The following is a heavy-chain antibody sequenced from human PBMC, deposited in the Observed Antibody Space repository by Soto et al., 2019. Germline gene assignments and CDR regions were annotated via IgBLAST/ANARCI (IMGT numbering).Heavy chain of an antibody. D-gene: IGHD6-13*01. Sequence: PXGSLSLTCTESGGCISSYYWTWVRQPPGKGLEWIGYIYYSGSTNYNPSLKSRVTISVDTSKNQFSLKLSSVTAADTAVYYCARGWDSRPESGMDVWGQGTTVSV. CDR3: ARGWDSRPESGMDV. V-gene: IGHV4-59*01. CDR2: IYYSGST. J-gene: IGHJ6*02. CDR1: GGCISSYY.